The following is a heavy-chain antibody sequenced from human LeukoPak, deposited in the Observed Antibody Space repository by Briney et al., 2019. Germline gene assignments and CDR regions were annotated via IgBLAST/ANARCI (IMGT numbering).Heavy chain of an antibody. D-gene: IGHD3-22*01. V-gene: IGHV1-8*01. CDR3: ARGPSSGFDY. CDR1: GYTFTSYD. J-gene: IGHJ4*02. Sequence: ASVKVSCKASGYTFTSYDINWVRQATGQGLAWMGWMNPKSGNTGYAQKFQGRVAMTRNTSISTAYMELSSLRSEDTAVYYCARGPSSGFDYWGQGTLVTVSS. CDR2: MNPKSGNT.